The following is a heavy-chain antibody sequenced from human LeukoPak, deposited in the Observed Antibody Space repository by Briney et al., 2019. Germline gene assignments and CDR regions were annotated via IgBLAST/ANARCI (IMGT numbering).Heavy chain of an antibody. Sequence: KPSETLSLTCAVYGGPFSGYYWSWIRQPPGKGLEWIGEINHSGSTNYNPSLKSRVTISVDTSKNQFSLKLSSVTAADTAVYYCARNVGYSSSWYRRGFDYWGQGTLVTVSS. CDR3: ARNVGYSSSWYRRGFDY. D-gene: IGHD6-13*01. V-gene: IGHV4-34*01. CDR2: INHSGST. J-gene: IGHJ4*02. CDR1: GGPFSGYY.